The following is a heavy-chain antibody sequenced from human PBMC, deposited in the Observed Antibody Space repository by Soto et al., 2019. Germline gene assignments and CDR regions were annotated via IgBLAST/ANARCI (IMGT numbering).Heavy chain of an antibody. CDR1: GGSISNGYYY. D-gene: IGHD2-2*01. V-gene: IGHV4-31*03. Sequence: QVQLQESGPGLVKPSQTLSLTCTVSGGSISNGYYYWSWVRQNPGKGLEWIGHIYHSGRTYYNPSLKSRVTISVDTSKNQFSLNLSSVTAADTAVYYCARWVVVSLDYFDSWGQGTPVTVSS. CDR3: ARWVVVSLDYFDS. J-gene: IGHJ4*02. CDR2: IYHSGRT.